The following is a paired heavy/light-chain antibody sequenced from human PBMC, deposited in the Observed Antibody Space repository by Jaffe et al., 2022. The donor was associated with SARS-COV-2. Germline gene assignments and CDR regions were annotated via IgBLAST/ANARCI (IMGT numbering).Light chain of an antibody. Sequence: SYELTQPPSVSVSPGQTARITCSGDTLSKQYAYWYQQKPGQAPIVVIYKDNKRPSGIPERFSGSSSGTTVTLTISGVQAEDEADYYCQSADSIATYVVFGGGTKLTVL. CDR1: TLSKQY. CDR3: QSADSIATYVV. CDR2: KDN. V-gene: IGLV3-25*03. J-gene: IGLJ2*01.
Heavy chain of an antibody. D-gene: IGHD3-10*01. Sequence: QEKLVQSGAEVKKPGASVRVSCKASGYTFAVYYIHWVRQAPGQGLEWMGWIHPNNGGTNYAQKFQGRVTMTRDTSISTAYMELSRLSSDDTAVYYCARERDLGGRLPMGSWGQGTLVTVSS. V-gene: IGHV1-2*02. CDR3: ARERDLGGRLPMGS. CDR1: GYTFAVYY. CDR2: IHPNNGGT. J-gene: IGHJ5*02.